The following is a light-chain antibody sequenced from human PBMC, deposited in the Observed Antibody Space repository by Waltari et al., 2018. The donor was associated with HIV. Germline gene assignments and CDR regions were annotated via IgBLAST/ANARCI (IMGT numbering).Light chain of an antibody. V-gene: IGLV1-47*01. CDR2: RNN. Sequence: QSVLTQPPSASGTPGRRVTISCSGSSSNIGSKYVYWYQQLPGTAPKLLIYRNNQRPSGVPDRFSGSKSGTSASLAISGLRSEDEADYYCAAWDNSLSAPVFGGGTKLTVL. CDR1: SSNIGSKY. J-gene: IGLJ3*02. CDR3: AAWDNSLSAPV.